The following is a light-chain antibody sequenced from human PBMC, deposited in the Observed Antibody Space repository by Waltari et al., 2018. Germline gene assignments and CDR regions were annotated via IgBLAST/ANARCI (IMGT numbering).Light chain of an antibody. CDR1: SSDVGNYNV. CDR2: DGN. V-gene: IGLV2-23*01. CDR3: CSYASSSGYV. Sequence: QSALTQPASVSGSPGQSITIPCTETSSDVGNYNVVSWYQHHPGKAPKLMIYDGNKRPAGVSDRFSGSKSGNRASLTISGLQAEDEADYYCCSYASSSGYVFGTGTEVTVL. J-gene: IGLJ1*01.